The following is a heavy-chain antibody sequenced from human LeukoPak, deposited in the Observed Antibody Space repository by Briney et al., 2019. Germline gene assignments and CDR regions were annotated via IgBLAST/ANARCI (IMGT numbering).Heavy chain of an antibody. V-gene: IGHV4-39*07. CDR3: ARVGPYYYGSGDY. CDR1: GGSISSCSYY. D-gene: IGHD3-10*01. CDR2: IYYSGST. J-gene: IGHJ4*02. Sequence: SETLSLTCTVSGGSISSCSYYWGWIRQPPGKGLEWIGSIYYSGSTYYNPSLKSRVTISVDTSKNQFSLKLSSVTAADTAVYYCARVGPYYYGSGDYWGQGILVTVSS.